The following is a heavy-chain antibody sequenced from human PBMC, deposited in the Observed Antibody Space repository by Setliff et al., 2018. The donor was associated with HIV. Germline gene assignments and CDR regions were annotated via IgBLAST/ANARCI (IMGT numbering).Heavy chain of an antibody. CDR1: GFTFSSYW. D-gene: IGHD3-10*01. J-gene: IGHJ4*02. V-gene: IGHV3-74*01. CDR2: INTDGSST. Sequence: PGGSLRLSCAASGFTFSSYWMLWVRQAPGKGLVWVSRINTDGSSTSYADSLKGRFTISRDNSKNTLYLQMNSLRAEDTAVYYCARDQVANYYGSGIDYWGQGTLVTVSS. CDR3: ARDQVANYYGSGIDY.